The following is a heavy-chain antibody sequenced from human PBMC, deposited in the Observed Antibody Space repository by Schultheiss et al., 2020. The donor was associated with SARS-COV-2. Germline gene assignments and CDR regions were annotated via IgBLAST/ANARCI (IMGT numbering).Heavy chain of an antibody. J-gene: IGHJ5*02. Sequence: SQTLSLTCPVSGGSISSSSYYWGWIRQPPGKGLEWIGSIYYSGSTYYNPSLKSRVTISVDTSKNQFSLKLSSVTAADTAVYYCARHCSSTSCYTDWFDPWGQGTLVTVSS. V-gene: IGHV4-39*01. D-gene: IGHD2-2*02. CDR3: ARHCSSTSCYTDWFDP. CDR2: IYYSGST. CDR1: GGSISSSSYY.